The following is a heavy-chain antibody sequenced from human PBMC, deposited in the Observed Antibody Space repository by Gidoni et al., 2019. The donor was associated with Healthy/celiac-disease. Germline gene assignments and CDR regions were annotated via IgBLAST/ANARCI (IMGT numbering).Heavy chain of an antibody. CDR3: ARVYGGNSVDAFDI. CDR2: ISSRSSYI. V-gene: IGHV3-21*01. CDR1: GFTFSSYS. Sequence: EVQLVESGGGLVKPGGSVRLSGAASGFTFSSYSMNWVRQAPGKGLEWVSSISSRSSYIYYADSVKGRFTISRDNAKNSLYLQMNSLRAEDTAVYYCARVYGGNSVDAFDIWGQGTMVTVSS. J-gene: IGHJ3*02. D-gene: IGHD2-21*02.